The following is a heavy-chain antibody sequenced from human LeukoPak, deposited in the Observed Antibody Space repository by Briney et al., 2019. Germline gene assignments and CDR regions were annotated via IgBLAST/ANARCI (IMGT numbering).Heavy chain of an antibody. CDR3: AKDRGGSYFAYFDY. V-gene: IGHV3-23*01. D-gene: IGHD1-26*01. CDR2: ISGSGGST. J-gene: IGHJ4*02. Sequence: PGGSLRLSCAASGLTFSSYAMSWVRQAPGKGLEWVSAISGSGGSTYYADSVKGRFTISRDNSKNTLYLQMNSLRAEDTAVYYCAKDRGGSYFAYFDYWGQGTLVTVSS. CDR1: GLTFSSYA.